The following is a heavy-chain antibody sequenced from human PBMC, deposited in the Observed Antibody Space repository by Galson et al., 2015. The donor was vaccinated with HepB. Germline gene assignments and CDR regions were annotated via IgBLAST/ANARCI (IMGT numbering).Heavy chain of an antibody. J-gene: IGHJ4*02. V-gene: IGHV3-23*01. CDR1: GFTFSSYA. D-gene: IGHD6-19*01. Sequence: SLRLSCAASGFTFSSYAMSWGRQAPGKGLEWVSAISGSGGSTYYAASVKGRFTISRDTSKNTLYLQINSLRAEDTAVYYCAIRSSGWYTGEYYFDYWGQGTLVTVSS. CDR2: ISGSGGST. CDR3: AIRSSGWYTGEYYFDY.